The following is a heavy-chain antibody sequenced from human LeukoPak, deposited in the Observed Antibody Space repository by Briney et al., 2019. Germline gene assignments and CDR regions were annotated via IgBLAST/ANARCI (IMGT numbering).Heavy chain of an antibody. D-gene: IGHD4-17*01. J-gene: IGHJ4*02. CDR2: INHSGST. CDR1: GGSISGYY. V-gene: IGHV4-34*01. CDR3: ARGTMTTVTYYFDY. Sequence: SETLSLTCTVSGGSISGYYWSWIRQPPGKGLEWIGEINHSGSTNYNPSPKSRGTISVDTSKNQFSLKLSSVTAADTAVYYCARGTMTTVTYYFDYGGQGTLVTVSS.